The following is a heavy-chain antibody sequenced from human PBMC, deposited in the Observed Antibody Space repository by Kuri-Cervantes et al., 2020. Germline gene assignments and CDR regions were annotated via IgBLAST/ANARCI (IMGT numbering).Heavy chain of an antibody. CDR2: MNPNSGNT. Sequence: APVKVSCKASGYTFTSYDINWVRQATGQGLEWMGWMNPNSGNTGYAQKFQGRVTMTRNTSISTAYMELSSLRSEDTAVYYCATPVTGTTHFDYWGQGTLVTVSS. J-gene: IGHJ4*02. CDR3: ATPVTGTTHFDY. D-gene: IGHD1-20*01. V-gene: IGHV1-8*01. CDR1: GYTFTSYD.